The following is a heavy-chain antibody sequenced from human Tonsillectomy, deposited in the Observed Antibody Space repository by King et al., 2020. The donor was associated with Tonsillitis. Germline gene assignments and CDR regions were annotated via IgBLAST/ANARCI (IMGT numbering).Heavy chain of an antibody. J-gene: IGHJ5*02. D-gene: IGHD3-22*01. CDR2: IYYSGST. CDR1: GGSISSYY. V-gene: IGHV4-59*08. CDR3: ATSDISYDSRRTESWFDP. Sequence: VQLQESGPGLVKPSETLSLTCTVSGGSISSYYWSWIRQPPGKGLEWIGYIYYSGSTNYNPSLKSRVTISVDTSKNQFSLKLSSVTAADPAVYYCATSDISYDSRRTESWFDPWGQGTLVTVSS.